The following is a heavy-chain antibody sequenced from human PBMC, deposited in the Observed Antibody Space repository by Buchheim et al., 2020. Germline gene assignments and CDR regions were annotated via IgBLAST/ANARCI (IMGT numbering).Heavy chain of an antibody. CDR3: ARVRPPRPRYSYGYSDY. J-gene: IGHJ4*02. V-gene: IGHV3-7*02. CDR1: GFTFSSYW. CDR2: IKQDGSEK. Sequence: EVQLVESGGGLVQPGGSLRLSCAASGFTFSSYWMSWVRQAPGKGLEWVANIKQDGSEKYYVDSVKGRFTISRDNAKHSLYLQMNSLRAEDTAVYYCARVRPPRPRYSYGYSDYWGQGTL. D-gene: IGHD5-18*01.